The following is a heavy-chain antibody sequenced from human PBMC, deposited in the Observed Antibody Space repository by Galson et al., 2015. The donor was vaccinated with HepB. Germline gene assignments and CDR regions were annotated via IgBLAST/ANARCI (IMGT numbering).Heavy chain of an antibody. Sequence: SLRLSCAASGFTFSSYAMHWVRQAPGKGLEWVAVISYDGSNKYYADSVKGRFTISRDNSKNTLYLQMNSLRAEDTAVYYCARDPERVLLTRGDRLDYWGQGTLVTVSS. J-gene: IGHJ4*02. CDR2: ISYDGSNK. CDR3: ARDPERVLLTRGDRLDY. D-gene: IGHD2-15*01. CDR1: GFTFSSYA. V-gene: IGHV3-30-3*01.